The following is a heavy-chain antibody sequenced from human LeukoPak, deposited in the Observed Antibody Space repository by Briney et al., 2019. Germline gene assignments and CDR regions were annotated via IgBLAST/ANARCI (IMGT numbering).Heavy chain of an antibody. CDR3: GTPQSPSRGFYKDV. Sequence: PGGSLRLSCAASGFTFSNYAMNWVRQAPGKGLEWVAAILGNGRSTYYTDSVKGRFTISRDNSKNTLYLQMHTLRVEDTAVYYCGTPQSPSRGFYKDVWGNGTTVTVSS. V-gene: IGHV3-23*01. CDR2: ILGNGRST. J-gene: IGHJ6*03. CDR1: GFTFSNYA.